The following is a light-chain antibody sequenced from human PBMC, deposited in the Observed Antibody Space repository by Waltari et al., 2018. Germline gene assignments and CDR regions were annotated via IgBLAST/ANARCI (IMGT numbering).Light chain of an antibody. CDR2: KAS. Sequence: DIQMTQSPSTLSASIGARVTITCRASQIISSWLAWYQQKPGKAPKLLIYKASNLESGVPSRFSGSGSGTEFTLTISSLQPEDFATYYCQQCNTDWTFGQGTKVEIK. V-gene: IGKV1-5*03. CDR3: QQCNTDWT. CDR1: QIISSW. J-gene: IGKJ1*01.